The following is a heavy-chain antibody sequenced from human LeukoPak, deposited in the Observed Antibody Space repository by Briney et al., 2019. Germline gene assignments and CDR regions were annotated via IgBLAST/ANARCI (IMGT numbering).Heavy chain of an antibody. Sequence: PGGSLRLSCAASGFIFKNYPIHWVRQAPGKGLEWVAVISYDEHLTYYSDSVKGRFTISRDNSKSTLYLQMNSLRVEDTAIYYCAKFIGFDKFLEWLLPFDYWGQGTLVTVSS. J-gene: IGHJ4*02. CDR3: AKFIGFDKFLEWLLPFDY. CDR2: ISYDEHLT. V-gene: IGHV3-30-3*02. D-gene: IGHD3-3*01. CDR1: GFIFKNYP.